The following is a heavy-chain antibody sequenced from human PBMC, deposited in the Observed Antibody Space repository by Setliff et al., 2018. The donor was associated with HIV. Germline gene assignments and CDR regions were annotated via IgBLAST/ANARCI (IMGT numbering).Heavy chain of an antibody. CDR2: ISSSSSYI. V-gene: IGHV3-21*01. D-gene: IGHD3-3*01. CDR3: ARGFVLRFLEWSMPDAFDI. CDR1: GFTFSSYR. J-gene: IGHJ3*02. Sequence: PGGSLRLSCAASGFTFSSYRMNWVRQAPGKGLEWVSSISSSSSYIYYADSVKGRFTISRDNAKNSVYLQMNSLRAEDTAVYYCARGFVLRFLEWSMPDAFDIWGQGTMVTVSS.